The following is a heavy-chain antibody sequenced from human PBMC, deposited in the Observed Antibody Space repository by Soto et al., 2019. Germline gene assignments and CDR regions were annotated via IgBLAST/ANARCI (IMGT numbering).Heavy chain of an antibody. Sequence: ASVKVSCKASGYTFTNNDINWVRQAPGQGLEWIGWMNTNTNTTDSAEVFEGRVSLTWDTSISTAYMQLNNLRADDTAVYYCAKSSRQYASAIQAFFDPWGLGTLVTVSS. CDR3: AKSSRQYASAIQAFFDP. CDR1: GYTFTNND. J-gene: IGHJ5*02. V-gene: IGHV1-8*01. CDR2: MNTNTNTT. D-gene: IGHD2-2*01.